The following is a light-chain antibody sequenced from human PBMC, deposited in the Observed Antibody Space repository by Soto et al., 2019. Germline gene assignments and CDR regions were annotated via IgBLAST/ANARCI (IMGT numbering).Light chain of an antibody. Sequence: QSVLTQPASVSGSPGQSITISCTGTSSDVGAYNYVSWYQQHPGKAPKLMIYDVTNRPSGVSSRFSGSKSGNTASLTISGLQAEYDADYNCSSYTRSTTLVVFGGGTKLTVL. J-gene: IGLJ2*01. V-gene: IGLV2-14*01. CDR2: DVT. CDR1: SSDVGAYNY. CDR3: SSYTRSTTLVV.